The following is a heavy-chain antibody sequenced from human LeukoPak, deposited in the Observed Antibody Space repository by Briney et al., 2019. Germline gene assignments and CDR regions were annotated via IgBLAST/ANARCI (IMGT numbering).Heavy chain of an antibody. CDR1: GGSISRYY. D-gene: IGHD3-10*01. V-gene: IGHV4-59*01. Sequence: KTSETLSLTCTVSGGSISRYYWSWIRQPPGKGLEWIGYIYYSGSTNYNPSLKSRVTISVDTSKNQFSLKLSSVTAADTAVYYCARVAPSGMVRGVIYWFDPWGQGTLVTVSS. CDR3: ARVAPSGMVRGVIYWFDP. CDR2: IYYSGST. J-gene: IGHJ5*02.